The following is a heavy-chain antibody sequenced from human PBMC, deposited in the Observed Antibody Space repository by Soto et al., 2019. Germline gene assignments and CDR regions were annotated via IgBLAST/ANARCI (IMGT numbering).Heavy chain of an antibody. CDR3: AKDMGATRYYGMEL. CDR1: VFSFSTYA. D-gene: IGHD1-26*01. V-gene: IGHV3-23*01. J-gene: IGHJ6*01. Sequence: GGSLRLSCASSVFSFSTYAMNCVRHSPGKWLEWVSLISGRGGSTHYADSVKGRFTISRDNSKSTVYLQMNSLTAEDTAVYYCAKDMGATRYYGMELWGHGTSDIVSS. CDR2: ISGRGGST.